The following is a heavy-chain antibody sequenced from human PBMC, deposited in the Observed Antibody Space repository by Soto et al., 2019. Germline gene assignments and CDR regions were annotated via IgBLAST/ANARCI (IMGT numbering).Heavy chain of an antibody. Sequence: PGGSLRLSWAASGFSFSSHWMSWVRQAPGQGLEWVANIKEDGSEKHSADSVKGRFTISRDNARNLLYLQMNSLRAEDTAVYFCAKTTVTVFDYWGPGTMVTVYS. D-gene: IGHD4-17*01. J-gene: IGHJ4*02. CDR3: AKTTVTVFDY. CDR1: GFSFSSHW. V-gene: IGHV3-7*03. CDR2: IKEDGSEK.